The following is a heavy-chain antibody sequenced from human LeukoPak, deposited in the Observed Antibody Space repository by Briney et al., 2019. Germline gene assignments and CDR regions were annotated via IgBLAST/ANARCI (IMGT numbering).Heavy chain of an antibody. CDR2: ISGTGGST. J-gene: IGHJ4*02. Sequence: GGSLRLSCAASGFTFSSYAMSWVRQAPGKGLEWVSAISGTGGSTYYADSVKGRFTISRDNSKNTLYLQMNSLGAEDTAVYYCAKDWQHPAYGYFDYWGQGTLVTVSS. D-gene: IGHD4-17*01. CDR1: GFTFSSYA. V-gene: IGHV3-23*01. CDR3: AKDWQHPAYGYFDY.